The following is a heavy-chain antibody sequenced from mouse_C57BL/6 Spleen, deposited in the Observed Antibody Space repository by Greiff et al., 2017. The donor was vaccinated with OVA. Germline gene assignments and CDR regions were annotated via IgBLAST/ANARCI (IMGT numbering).Heavy chain of an antibody. Sequence: VKLQESGPELVKPGASVKISCKASGYAFSSSWMNWVKQRPGKGLEWIGRIYPGDGDTNYNGKFKGKATLTADKSSSTAYMQLSSRTSEDSAVYFCARDYGSYAMDYWGQGTSVTVSS. CDR2: IYPGDGDT. V-gene: IGHV1-82*01. CDR1: GYAFSSSW. D-gene: IGHD1-1*01. J-gene: IGHJ4*01. CDR3: ARDYGSYAMDY.